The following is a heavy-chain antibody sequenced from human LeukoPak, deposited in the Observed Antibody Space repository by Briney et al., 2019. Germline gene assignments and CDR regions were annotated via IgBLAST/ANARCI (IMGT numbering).Heavy chain of an antibody. Sequence: PGGSLRLSCAASGFTFSSYGMSWVRQAPGKGLEWVANIKTDGSEKYYVDSVKGRFTISRDNAKNSLYLQMNSLRAEDTAVYYCARDRAGYDFWGGYYPFDYWGQGTLVTVSS. V-gene: IGHV3-7*01. CDR3: ARDRAGYDFWGGYYPFDY. D-gene: IGHD3-3*01. CDR1: GFTFSSYG. J-gene: IGHJ4*02. CDR2: IKTDGSEK.